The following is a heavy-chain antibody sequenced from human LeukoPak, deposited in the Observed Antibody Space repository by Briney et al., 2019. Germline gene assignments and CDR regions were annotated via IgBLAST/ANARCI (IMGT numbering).Heavy chain of an antibody. CDR1: GYTFTSYY. CDR2: INPSGGST. D-gene: IGHD2-2*01. V-gene: IGHV1-46*01. J-gene: IGHJ6*02. Sequence: ASVKVSCKASGYTFTSYYMHWVRQAPGQGPEWMGIINPSGGSTSYAQKFQGRVTMTRDTSTSTVYMELSSLRSEDTAVYYCARTLPAAGRSYYYGMDVWGQGTTVTVSS. CDR3: ARTLPAAGRSYYYGMDV.